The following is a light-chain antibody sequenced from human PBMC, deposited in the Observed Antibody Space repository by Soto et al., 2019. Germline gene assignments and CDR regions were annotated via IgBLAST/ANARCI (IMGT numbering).Light chain of an antibody. CDR3: QQYGSSGT. CDR2: GAS. Sequence: EIVLTQSPCTVSLSPGERVTLSCMASQSVSNNYLAWYQQKPGQAPRHLIYGASNRATGIPDRFSGSGSGTDFTLNISRLEPEDFAVYYCQQYGSSGTFGQGTKVDI. V-gene: IGKV3-20*01. CDR1: QSVSNNY. J-gene: IGKJ1*01.